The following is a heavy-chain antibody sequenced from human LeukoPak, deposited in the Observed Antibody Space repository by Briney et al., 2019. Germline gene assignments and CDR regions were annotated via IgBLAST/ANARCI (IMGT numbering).Heavy chain of an antibody. V-gene: IGHV4-59*11. Sequence: PSETLSLTCTVSGGSISSHYWSWIRQPPGKGLEWIGYIYYSGSTNYNPSLKSRVTISVDTSKNQFSLKLSSVTAADTAVYYCARAVISGWYIYWGQGTLVTVSS. CDR3: ARAVISGWYIY. D-gene: IGHD6-19*01. J-gene: IGHJ4*02. CDR1: GGSISSHY. CDR2: IYYSGST.